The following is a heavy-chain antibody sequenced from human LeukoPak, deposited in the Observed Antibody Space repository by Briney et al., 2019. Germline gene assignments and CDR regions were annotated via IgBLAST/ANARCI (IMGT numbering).Heavy chain of an antibody. Sequence: GGSLRLSCAASGFTFSSYWMSWVRQVPGKGLEWVANIKQDGGEKYYVDSVRGRFTISRDNAKNSLYLQMNSLRAEDTAVYYCARDRPFDILTGYFDYWGQGTLVTVSS. CDR1: GFTFSSYW. J-gene: IGHJ4*02. CDR3: ARDRPFDILTGYFDY. V-gene: IGHV3-7*01. CDR2: IKQDGGEK. D-gene: IGHD3-9*01.